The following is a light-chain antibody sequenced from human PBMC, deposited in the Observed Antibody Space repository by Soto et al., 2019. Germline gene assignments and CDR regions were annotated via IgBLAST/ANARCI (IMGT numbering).Light chain of an antibody. CDR3: QQYGTYLWT. CDR1: QGLKF. CDR2: EAT. V-gene: IGKV1-12*01. J-gene: IGKJ1*01. Sequence: DIQMTQSPSSVSASVGDTVTITCRASQGLKFLAWYQQKPGKAPRLLIYEATNLQSGVPPRFSGSGSGTDFTLTISSLQPDDFATYYCQQYGTYLWTFGQGTKVDI.